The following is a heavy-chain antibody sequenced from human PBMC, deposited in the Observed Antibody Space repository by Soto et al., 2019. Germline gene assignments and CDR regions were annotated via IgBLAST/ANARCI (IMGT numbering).Heavy chain of an antibody. CDR2: IIPILGIA. CDR3: ARVGYSSSSLSWFDP. Sequence: SVKVSCKASGGTFSSYTISWVRQAPGQGLEWMGRIIPILGIANYAQKFQGRVTITADKSTSTAYMELSSLRSEDTAVYYCARVGYSSSSLSWFDPWGQGTLVTVSS. CDR1: GGTFSSYT. J-gene: IGHJ5*02. D-gene: IGHD6-13*01. V-gene: IGHV1-69*02.